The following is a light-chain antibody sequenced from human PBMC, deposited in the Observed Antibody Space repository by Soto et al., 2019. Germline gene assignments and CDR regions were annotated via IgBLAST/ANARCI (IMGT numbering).Light chain of an antibody. CDR3: QQYNNWLT. J-gene: IGKJ5*01. Sequence: IVMTQYPATLSVSPGDRATLSCRADQYVSSSVAWYQHKPGQAPRLLIHGASTRATDVPDRFRGSGFGTEFTLTITSLHSEDFGVYYCQQYNNWLTFGQGTRLEIK. CDR1: QYVSSS. V-gene: IGKV3-15*01. CDR2: GAS.